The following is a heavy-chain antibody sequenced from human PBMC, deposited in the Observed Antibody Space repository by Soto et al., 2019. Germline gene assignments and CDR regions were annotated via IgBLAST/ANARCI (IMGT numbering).Heavy chain of an antibody. D-gene: IGHD6-6*01. V-gene: IGHV3-53*02. J-gene: IGHJ6*02. CDR3: ARDRDSSSAVPFGYYGMDV. CDR1: GFTVSSNY. CDR2: IYSGGST. Sequence: EVQLVETGGGLIQPGGSLRLSCAASGFTVSSNYMSWVRQAPGKGLEWVSVIYSGGSTYYADSVKGRFTISRDNSKNTLYLQMNSLSAEDTAVYYCARDRDSSSAVPFGYYGMDVWGQGTTVTVSS.